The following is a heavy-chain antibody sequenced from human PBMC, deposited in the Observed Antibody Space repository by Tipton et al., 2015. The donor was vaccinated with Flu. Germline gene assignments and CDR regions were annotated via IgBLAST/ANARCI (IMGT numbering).Heavy chain of an antibody. J-gene: IGHJ6*02. CDR1: GFTFDDYA. Sequence: RSLRLSCVVSGFTFDDYAMHWVRQAPGKGLEWVSGISWNSGSIGYADSVRGRFTISRDNAENSLYLQMTSLRPEDTALYYCTKGREMTTPYGMDVWGQGTTVTVSS. D-gene: IGHD5-24*01. CDR2: ISWNSGSI. CDR3: TKGREMTTPYGMDV. V-gene: IGHV3-9*01.